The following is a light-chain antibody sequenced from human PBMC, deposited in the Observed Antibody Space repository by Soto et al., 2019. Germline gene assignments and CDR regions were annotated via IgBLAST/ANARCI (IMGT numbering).Light chain of an antibody. J-gene: IGKJ2*01. V-gene: IGKV3-20*01. CDR1: QSVSGNY. CDR2: GAS. CDR3: QQYDKWPYT. Sequence: DSVLTQSRCTLSLSPGLRSTLSCRASQSVSGNYFAWYQQKNGQAPRIXIYGASSRATGIPDRFSGTGYGTEFNLTISGLQSEDVALYYCQQYDKWPYTFGQGTKVDIK.